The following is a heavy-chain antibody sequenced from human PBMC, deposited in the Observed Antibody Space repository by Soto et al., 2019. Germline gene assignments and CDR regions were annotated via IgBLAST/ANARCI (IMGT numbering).Heavy chain of an antibody. CDR2: IYYSGST. D-gene: IGHD3-3*01. Sequence: SETLSLTCPVSGGSISSSSYYWGWIRQPPGKGLEWIGSIYYSGSTYYNPSLKSRVTISVDTSKNQFSLKLSSVTAADTAVYYCARTYYDFWSGYHLPYNWFDPWGQGTLVTVSS. J-gene: IGHJ5*02. V-gene: IGHV4-39*01. CDR1: GGSISSSSYY. CDR3: ARTYYDFWSGYHLPYNWFDP.